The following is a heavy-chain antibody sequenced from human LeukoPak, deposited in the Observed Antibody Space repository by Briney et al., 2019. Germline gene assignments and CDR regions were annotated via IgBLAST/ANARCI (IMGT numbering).Heavy chain of an antibody. CDR1: GYTFTRYG. D-gene: IGHD6-25*01. Sequence: ASVKVSCKASGYTFTRYGITWVRLAPGQGLEWMGWISTYNGNTNYAQRLHGRVTMTTDTSTNTAYLDLRSLRSDDTAIYYCARGGNSGWALADYWGQGTLVTVSS. J-gene: IGHJ4*02. CDR3: ARGGNSGWALADY. CDR2: ISTYNGNT. V-gene: IGHV1-18*01.